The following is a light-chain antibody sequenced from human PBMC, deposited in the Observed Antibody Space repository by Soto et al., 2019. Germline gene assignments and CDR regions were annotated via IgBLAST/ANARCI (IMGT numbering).Light chain of an antibody. Sequence: IVLTQSPGTLSLSPGERATLSCRASQSVSSSYLAWYQQKPGQAPRLLIYGASSRATGIPARFSGSGSGTDFTLTINRLEPEDFAVYYCQLYGSSPFTFGPGTKVDIK. CDR1: QSVSSSY. J-gene: IGKJ3*01. CDR2: GAS. V-gene: IGKV3-20*01. CDR3: QLYGSSPFT.